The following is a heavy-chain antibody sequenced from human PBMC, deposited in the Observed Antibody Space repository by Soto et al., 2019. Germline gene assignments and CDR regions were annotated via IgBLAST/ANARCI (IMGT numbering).Heavy chain of an antibody. D-gene: IGHD1-1*01. Sequence: QVQLVESGGGVVQPGRSLRLSCAASGFTFSSYGMHWVRQAPGKGLEWVAVISYDGSNKYYADSVKGRFTISRDNSKNTLYLQMNSLRAEDTAVYYCAKGIWTGSDYYGMDVWGQGTTVTVSS. CDR3: AKGIWTGSDYYGMDV. V-gene: IGHV3-30*18. J-gene: IGHJ6*02. CDR2: ISYDGSNK. CDR1: GFTFSSYG.